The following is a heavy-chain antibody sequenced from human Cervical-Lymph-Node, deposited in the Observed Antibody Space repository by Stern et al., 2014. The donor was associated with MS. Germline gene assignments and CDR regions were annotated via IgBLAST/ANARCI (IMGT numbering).Heavy chain of an antibody. D-gene: IGHD5-18*01. CDR1: GFTFSSFG. CDR2: ISSSSLYI. CDR3: ARDLGYNYGPSILDY. Sequence: EVQLVESGGGLVKPGGSLRLSCEASGFTFSSFGMNWVRQSPGKGLEGVPSISSSSLYIYYADSVKGRFTISRDNARNSLYLQMNSLRAEDTAVYYCARDLGYNYGPSILDYWGQGTLVTVSS. J-gene: IGHJ4*02. V-gene: IGHV3-21*01.